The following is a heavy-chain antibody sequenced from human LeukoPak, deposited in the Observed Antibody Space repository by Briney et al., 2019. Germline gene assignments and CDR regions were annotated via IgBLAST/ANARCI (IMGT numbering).Heavy chain of an antibody. CDR3: ATRSPQRYFDWLFSATPKYYFDY. V-gene: IGHV1-24*01. Sequence: ASVKVSCKVSGYTLIELSMHWVRQAPGKGLEWMGGFDPEDGETIYAQKFQGRVTMTEDTSTDTAYMELSSLRSEDTAVYYCATRSPQRYFDWLFSATPKYYFDYWGQGTLVTVSS. J-gene: IGHJ4*02. CDR2: FDPEDGET. CDR1: GYTLIELS. D-gene: IGHD3-9*01.